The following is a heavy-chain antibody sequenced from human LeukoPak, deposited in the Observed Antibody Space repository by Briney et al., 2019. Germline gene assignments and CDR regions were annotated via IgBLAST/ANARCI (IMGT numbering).Heavy chain of an antibody. V-gene: IGHV3-11*04. CDR2: IRSSGSTI. CDR1: GFTFSDYY. J-gene: IGHJ4*02. D-gene: IGHD2-2*01. CDR3: ARVDCSSTSCYEFDY. Sequence: GGSLRLSCAASGFTFSDYYMSWIRQAPGKGLEWVSYIRSSGSTIYYADSVKGRFTISRDNAKNSLYLQMNSPRAEDTAVYYCARVDCSSTSCYEFDYWGQGTLVTVSS.